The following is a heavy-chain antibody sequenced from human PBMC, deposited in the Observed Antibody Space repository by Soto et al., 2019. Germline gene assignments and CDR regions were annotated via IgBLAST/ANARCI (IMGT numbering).Heavy chain of an antibody. Sequence: QVQLVQSGAEVKKPGASVKVSCKASGYTFTSYGISWVRQAPGQGLEGMGWISAYNGNTNYAQKLQGRVTMTIDTSTSTAYMELRSLRSDDTAVYYCAAGVMTTVTTNAFDIWGQGTMVTVSS. CDR1: GYTFTSYG. D-gene: IGHD4-17*01. CDR3: AAGVMTTVTTNAFDI. V-gene: IGHV1-18*01. CDR2: ISAYNGNT. J-gene: IGHJ3*02.